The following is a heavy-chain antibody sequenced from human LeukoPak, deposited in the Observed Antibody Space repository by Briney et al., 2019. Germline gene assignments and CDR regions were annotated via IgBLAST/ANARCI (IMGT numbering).Heavy chain of an antibody. J-gene: IGHJ4*02. V-gene: IGHV3-30*04. Sequence: PGRSLRLSCAASGFTFSSYAMHWVRQAPGKGLERVAVISYDGSNKYYADSVKGRFTISRDNSKNTLYLQMNSLRAEDTAVYYCASSQQTFDYWGQGTLVTVSS. CDR2: ISYDGSNK. CDR3: ASSQQTFDY. CDR1: GFTFSSYA. D-gene: IGHD1/OR15-1a*01.